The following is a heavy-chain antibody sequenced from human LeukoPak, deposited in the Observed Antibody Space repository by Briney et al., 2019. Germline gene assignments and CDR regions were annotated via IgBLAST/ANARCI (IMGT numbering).Heavy chain of an antibody. Sequence: GGSLRLSCAASGFTFSSYSMNWVRQAPGKGLEWVSSISSSSSYIYYADSVKGRFTISRDNAKNSLYLQMNSLRAEDTAVYYCARDGPGGGVLYWFDPWGQGTLVTVSS. J-gene: IGHJ5*02. CDR1: GFTFSSYS. CDR3: ARDGPGGGVLYWFDP. D-gene: IGHD2-8*01. CDR2: ISSSSSYI. V-gene: IGHV3-21*01.